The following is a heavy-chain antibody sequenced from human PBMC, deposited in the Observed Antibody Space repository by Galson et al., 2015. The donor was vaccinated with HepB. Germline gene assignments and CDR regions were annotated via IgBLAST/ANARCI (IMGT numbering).Heavy chain of an antibody. CDR2: IIPIFGTA. CDR1: GGTFSSYA. V-gene: IGHV1-69*13. D-gene: IGHD1-26*01. J-gene: IGHJ4*02. CDR3: ARDDKSGSYCSY. Sequence: SVKVSCKASGGTFSSYAISWVRQAPGQGLEWMGGIIPIFGTANYAQKFQGRVTITADESTSTAYMELSSLRSEDTAVYYCARDDKSGSYCSYWGQGTLVTVSS.